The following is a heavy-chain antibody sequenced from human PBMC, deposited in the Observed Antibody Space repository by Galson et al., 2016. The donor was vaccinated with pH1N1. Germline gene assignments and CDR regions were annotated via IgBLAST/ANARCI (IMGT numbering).Heavy chain of an antibody. CDR1: GFTFRSYG. Sequence: SLRLSCAASGFTFRSYGMHWVRQAPGKGLEWVAFIRYDGGSKYYADSVKGRFTISRDNARDTLFLQMTSLRPDDRAVYYCAKDLGTTLYYYFYFMDVWGKGTTVTVSS. CDR3: AKDLGTTLYYYFYFMDV. D-gene: IGHD1-26*01. J-gene: IGHJ6*03. CDR2: IRYDGGSK. V-gene: IGHV3-30*02.